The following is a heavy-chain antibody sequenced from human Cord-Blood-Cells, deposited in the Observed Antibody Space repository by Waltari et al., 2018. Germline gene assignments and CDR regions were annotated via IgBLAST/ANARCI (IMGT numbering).Heavy chain of an antibody. J-gene: IGHJ4*02. CDR3: ARGVQLGPMGY. CDR1: GGSFSGYY. D-gene: IGHD7-27*01. CDR2: INHSGST. Sequence: QVQLQQWGAGLLKPSEPLSLTCAVYGGSFSGYYWTWIRQPPGKGLEWIGEINHSGSTNYNPSLNSRVTISVDTSKNQFSLKLSSVTAADTAVYYCARGVQLGPMGYWGQGTLVTVSS. V-gene: IGHV4-34*01.